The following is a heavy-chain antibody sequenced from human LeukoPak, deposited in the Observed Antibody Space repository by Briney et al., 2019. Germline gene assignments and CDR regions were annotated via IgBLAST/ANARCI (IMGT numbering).Heavy chain of an antibody. CDR3: ARVTLDYGDYELGY. CDR2: ISSSSSYI. Sequence: GGSLRLSCAASGFTFSYYSMNWVRQAPGKGLESVSYISSSSSYIYYADSVKGRFTISRDNAKNALYLQMNSLRAEDTAVYYCARVTLDYGDYELGYWGQGTLVTVSS. CDR1: GFTFSYYS. J-gene: IGHJ4*02. V-gene: IGHV3-21*01. D-gene: IGHD4-17*01.